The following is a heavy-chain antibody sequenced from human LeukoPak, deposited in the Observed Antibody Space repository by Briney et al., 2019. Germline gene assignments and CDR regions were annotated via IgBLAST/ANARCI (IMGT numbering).Heavy chain of an antibody. Sequence: GGSLRLSCAASGFTFSSYEMSWVRQAPGKGLEWVLYISRSGSTIYSADSVKGRFTISRDNAKNSLYLQMNSLRAEDTAVYHCARVGIVGGYLFDYWGQGTLVTVSS. CDR3: ARVGIVGGYLFDY. V-gene: IGHV3-48*03. J-gene: IGHJ4*02. CDR2: ISRSGSTI. CDR1: GFTFSSYE. D-gene: IGHD1-26*01.